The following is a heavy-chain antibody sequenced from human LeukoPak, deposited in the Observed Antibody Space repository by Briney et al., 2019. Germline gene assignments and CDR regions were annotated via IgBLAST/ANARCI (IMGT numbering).Heavy chain of an antibody. CDR3: VKRLFQH. CDR2: ISYDGSNK. Sequence: GGSLRLSCAASGFTFSSYGMHWVRQAPGKGLEWVAVISYDGSNKYYADSVKGRFTISRDNSKNTLYLQMNSLRAEDTAVYYCVKRLFQHWGQGTLVTVSS. V-gene: IGHV3-30*18. CDR1: GFTFSSYG. J-gene: IGHJ1*01.